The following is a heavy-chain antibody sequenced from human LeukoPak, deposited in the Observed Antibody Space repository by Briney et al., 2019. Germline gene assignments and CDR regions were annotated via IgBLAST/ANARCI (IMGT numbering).Heavy chain of an antibody. V-gene: IGHV4-34*01. Sequence: PSETLSLTCAVYGGSFSGYYWSWIRQPPGKGLEWIGEINHSGGTNYNPSLKSRVTISVDTSKNQFSLKLSSVTAADTAVYYCARGSPTDSSSCYTLDYWGQGTLVTVSS. J-gene: IGHJ4*02. CDR1: GGSFSGYY. D-gene: IGHD6-13*01. CDR2: INHSGGT. CDR3: ARGSPTDSSSCYTLDY.